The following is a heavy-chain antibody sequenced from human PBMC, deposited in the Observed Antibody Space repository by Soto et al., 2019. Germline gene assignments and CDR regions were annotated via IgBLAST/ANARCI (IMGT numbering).Heavy chain of an antibody. CDR3: ARTPDPIAVAGEKDY. J-gene: IGHJ4*02. CDR1: GFTFSSYS. Sequence: GGSLRLSCAASGFTFSSYSMNWVRQAPGKGLEWVSYISSSSSTIYYADSVKGRFTISRDNAKNSLYLQMNSLRDEDTAVYYCARTPDPIAVAGEKDYWGQGTLVTVSS. D-gene: IGHD6-19*01. V-gene: IGHV3-48*02. CDR2: ISSSSSTI.